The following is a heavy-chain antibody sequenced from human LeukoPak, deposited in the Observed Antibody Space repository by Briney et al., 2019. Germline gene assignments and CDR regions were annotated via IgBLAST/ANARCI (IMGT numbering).Heavy chain of an antibody. CDR1: GYTFTNYW. V-gene: IGHV5-51*01. J-gene: IGHJ3*02. Sequence: GESLKISCEGSGYTFTNYWIDWVRQVPGKGLEWMGIIYPGDSDTRYNPSFQGQVTISVDKSINTAYLQWRSLKASDTAMYYCARRPTAVTSTYLLRGDPFDIWGQGTMVTVSS. CDR3: ARRPTAVTSTYLLRGDPFDI. CDR2: IYPGDSDT. D-gene: IGHD6-19*01.